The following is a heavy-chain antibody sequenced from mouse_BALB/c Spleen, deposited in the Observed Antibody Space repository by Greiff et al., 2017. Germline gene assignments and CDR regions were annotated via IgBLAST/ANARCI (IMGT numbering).Heavy chain of an antibody. V-gene: IGHV1-9*01. Sequence: VQRVESGAELMKPGASVKISCKATGYTFSSYWIEWVKQRPGHGLEWIGEILPGSGSTNYNEKFKGKATFTADTSSNTAYMQLSSLTSEDSAVYYCASGDYYGSSRGFDYWGQGTTLTVSS. D-gene: IGHD1-1*01. CDR3: ASGDYYGSSRGFDY. CDR1: GYTFSSYW. J-gene: IGHJ2*01. CDR2: ILPGSGST.